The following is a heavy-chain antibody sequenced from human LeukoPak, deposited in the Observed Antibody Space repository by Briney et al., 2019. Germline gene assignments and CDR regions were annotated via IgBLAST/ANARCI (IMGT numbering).Heavy chain of an antibody. J-gene: IGHJ3*02. D-gene: IGHD3-22*01. CDR1: GGSISSYY. CDR2: IYYSGST. Sequence: SETLSLTCTVSGGSISSYYWSWIRQPPGKGLEWIGYIYYSGSTNYNPSLKSRVTISVDTSKNQFSLKLSSVTAADTAVYYCARLYYYDSSGYYQGAFDIWGQGTMVTVSS. CDR3: ARLYYYDSSGYYQGAFDI. V-gene: IGHV4-59*01.